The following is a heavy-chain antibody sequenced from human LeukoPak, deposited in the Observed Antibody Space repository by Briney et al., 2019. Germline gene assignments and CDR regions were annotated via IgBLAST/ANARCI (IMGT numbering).Heavy chain of an antibody. CDR3: ARGRLYSSSWYLHWYFDL. Sequence: SETLSLTCTVSGGSISSYYWSWIRQPPGKGLEWIGYIYYSGSTNYNPSLKSRVTISVDTSKNQFSLKLSSVTAADTAVYYCARGRLYSSSWYLHWYFDLWGRGTLVTVSS. CDR2: IYYSGST. J-gene: IGHJ2*01. CDR1: GGSISSYY. V-gene: IGHV4-59*01. D-gene: IGHD6-13*01.